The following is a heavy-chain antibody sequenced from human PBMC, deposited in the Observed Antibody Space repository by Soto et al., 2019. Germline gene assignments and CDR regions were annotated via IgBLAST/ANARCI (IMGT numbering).Heavy chain of an antibody. CDR2: ISWNSGSI. Sequence: GGSLRLSCAASGFTFDDYAMHWVRQAPGKGLEWVSGISWNSGSIGYADSVKGRFTISRDNAKNSLYLQMNSLRAEDTALYYCAKDSRDNWSYSLDPWGQGTLVTVSS. J-gene: IGHJ5*02. CDR1: GFTFDDYA. D-gene: IGHD1-7*01. CDR3: AKDSRDNWSYSLDP. V-gene: IGHV3-9*01.